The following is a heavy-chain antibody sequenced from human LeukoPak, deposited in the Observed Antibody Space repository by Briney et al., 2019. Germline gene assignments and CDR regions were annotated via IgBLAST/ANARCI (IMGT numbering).Heavy chain of an antibody. CDR2: ISSNGGST. CDR3: VKSGAVVVVVPAAYFDY. CDR1: GFTFSSYA. V-gene: IGHV3-64D*06. D-gene: IGHD2-2*01. J-gene: IGHJ4*02. Sequence: GGSLRLSCSASGFTFSSYAMHWVRQAPGKGLEYVSAISSNGGSTYYADSVKGRFIISRDNSKNTLYLQMSSLRAEDTAVYYCVKSGAVVVVVPAAYFDYWGQGTLVTVSS.